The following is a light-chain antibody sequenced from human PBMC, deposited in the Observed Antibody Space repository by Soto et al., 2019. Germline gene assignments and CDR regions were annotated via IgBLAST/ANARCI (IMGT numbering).Light chain of an antibody. J-gene: IGKJ1*01. CDR2: GPS. CDR1: QRVSYN. V-gene: IGKV3-15*01. Sequence: IVRRQCPATLSVSPGERVPLYRRASQRVSYNLAWYQQKPGQAPRLLIYGPSTRATGIPARFSGSGSGTEFTITISSLQSEDFALYYCQPYNNWPRTVGPGTQVDIK. CDR3: QPYNNWPRT.